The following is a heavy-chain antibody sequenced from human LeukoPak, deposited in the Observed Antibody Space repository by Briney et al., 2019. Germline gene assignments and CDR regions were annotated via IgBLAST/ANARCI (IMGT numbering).Heavy chain of an antibody. J-gene: IGHJ4*02. CDR2: ITNSGGST. D-gene: IGHD4-17*01. CDR1: GFTFSSNA. V-gene: IGHV3-23*01. CDR3: GKDIYGDYGGVDY. Sequence: GGSLRLSCAASGFTFSSNAMSWVRQAPGKGLEWVSGITNSGGSTYYADSVKGRFTISRDNSKNTLYLQMNSLRAEDTAVYYCGKDIYGDYGGVDYWGQGTLVTVSS.